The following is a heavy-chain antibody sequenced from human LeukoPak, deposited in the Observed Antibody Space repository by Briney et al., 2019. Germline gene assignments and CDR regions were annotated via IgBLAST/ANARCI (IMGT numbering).Heavy chain of an antibody. CDR3: ARASRGDCSSTSCYYYYYMDV. CDR1: GFTFSSYD. D-gene: IGHD2-2*01. V-gene: IGHV3-13*01. Sequence: GGSLRLSCAASGFTFSSYDMHWVRQAPGKGLEWVSVIGTAGDTYYPGSVKGRFTISRENAKNSLYLQMNSLRAGDTAVYYCARASRGDCSSTSCYYYYYMDVWGKGTTVTVSS. J-gene: IGHJ6*03. CDR2: IGTAGDT.